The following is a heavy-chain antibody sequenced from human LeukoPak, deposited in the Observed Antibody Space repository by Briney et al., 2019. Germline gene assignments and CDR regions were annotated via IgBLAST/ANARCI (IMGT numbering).Heavy chain of an antibody. J-gene: IGHJ4*02. Sequence: SETLSLTCTVSGGSISSYYWSWIRQPPGKGLEWIGYIYYSGSTNYNPSLKSRVTISVDRSKNQFSLKLSSVTAADTAVYYCATYCSGGSCCYWGQGTLVTVSS. D-gene: IGHD2-15*01. CDR1: GGSISSYY. V-gene: IGHV4-59*12. CDR2: IYYSGST. CDR3: ATYCSGGSCCY.